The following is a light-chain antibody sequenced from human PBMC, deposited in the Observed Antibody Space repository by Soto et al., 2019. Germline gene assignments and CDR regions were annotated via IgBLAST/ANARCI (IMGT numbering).Light chain of an antibody. CDR2: DTS. CDR1: KGIGDT. J-gene: IGKJ4*01. Sequence: EIVMTQSPATLSVSPGEGATLSCRASKGIGDTLAWYQQKPGQTPRILIYDTSIRATGVPARFSGSRSGAEFTLTISSLQSEDFAVYYCQHYVNWPLTFGGGTKVDIK. V-gene: IGKV3-15*01. CDR3: QHYVNWPLT.